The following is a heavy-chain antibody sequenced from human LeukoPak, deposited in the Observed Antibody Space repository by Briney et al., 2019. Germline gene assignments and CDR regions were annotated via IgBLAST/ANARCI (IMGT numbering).Heavy chain of an antibody. CDR1: GFTFSSYA. Sequence: PGGSLRLSCAASGFTFSSYAISWVRQAPGQGLEWMGRIIPILGIANYAQKFQGRVTITADKSTSTAYMELSSLRSEDTAVYYCARDRVCSSTSCYFNGFTPNWFDPWGQGTLVTVSS. D-gene: IGHD2-2*01. J-gene: IGHJ5*02. CDR2: IIPILGIA. V-gene: IGHV1-69*04. CDR3: ARDRVCSSTSCYFNGFTPNWFDP.